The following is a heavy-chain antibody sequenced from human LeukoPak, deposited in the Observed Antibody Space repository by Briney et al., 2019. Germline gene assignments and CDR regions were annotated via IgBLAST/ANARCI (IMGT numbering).Heavy chain of an antibody. CDR3: ARDITVTMSGHAY. CDR1: GYAFSRYG. D-gene: IGHD4/OR15-4a*01. J-gene: IGHJ4*02. CDR2: IFTHNGHT. V-gene: IGHV1-18*01. Sequence: ASVQVSCKASGYAFSRYGISWVRQATGQGLEWMGWIFTHNGHTNYAQKHQGRVTMTTDTFTSTAYMELRSLRSDDTAVYYCARDITVTMSGHAYWGQGTLVTVSS.